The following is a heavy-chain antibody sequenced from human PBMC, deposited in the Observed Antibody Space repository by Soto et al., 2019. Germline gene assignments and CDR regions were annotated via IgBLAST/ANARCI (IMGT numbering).Heavy chain of an antibody. CDR3: TTVTDNNDAFDI. V-gene: IGHV3-15*01. CDR1: GITFNNAK. J-gene: IGHJ3*02. Sequence: ESGGGLVKPGGSLRLSCAASGITFNNAKMSWVRQAPVKGLEWVGRIKSKTDGGTTDYAAPVKGRFTISRDDSKNTLFLQMNSLTTEDRDVYYCTTVTDNNDAFDIWGHGTMVTVSS. CDR2: IKSKTDGGTT. D-gene: IGHD1-20*01.